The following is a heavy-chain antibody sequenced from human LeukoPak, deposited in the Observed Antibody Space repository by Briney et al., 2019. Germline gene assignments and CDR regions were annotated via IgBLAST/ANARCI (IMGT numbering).Heavy chain of an antibody. CDR1: GFTFSSYA. CDR2: ISSDGTNT. CDR3: ARVSIFGVVIPPDY. D-gene: IGHD3-3*02. J-gene: IGHJ4*02. Sequence: PGRSLRLSCAASGFTFSSYAMPWVRQAPGKGLEWVSVISSDGTNTYFADSVKGRFTISRDNSRKMLSLQMHSLRPEDTAVYYCARVSIFGVVIPPDYWGQGALVTVSS. V-gene: IGHV3-30*01.